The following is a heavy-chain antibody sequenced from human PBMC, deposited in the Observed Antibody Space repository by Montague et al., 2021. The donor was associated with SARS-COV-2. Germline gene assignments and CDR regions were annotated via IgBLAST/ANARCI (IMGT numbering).Heavy chain of an antibody. D-gene: IGHD2-21*01. CDR2: IYHGGFT. Sequence: SETLSLTCTVSGGSVGSSHYYWAWIRQPPGKGLEWIGAIYHGGFTHYNPSLKSRLIMSLDTSKNQFSLRLSSVTAADTAIYYCARAYCGGDCNYLYIWFDSWGQGALVTVSS. CDR3: ARAYCGGDCNYLYIWFDS. J-gene: IGHJ5*01. CDR1: GGSVGSSHYY. V-gene: IGHV4-39*07.